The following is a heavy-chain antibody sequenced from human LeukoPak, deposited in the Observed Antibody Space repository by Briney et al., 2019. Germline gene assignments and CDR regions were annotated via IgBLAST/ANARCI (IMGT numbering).Heavy chain of an antibody. V-gene: IGHV4-59*08. CDR3: ARASWPGSYKDSNWFDP. Sequence: SETLSLTCSVSGGSLDPYYWSWIRQPPGKGLEWIGYFFYSGSTNYNPSLKSRVTISVDASKNQFSLKLSSVTAADTAVYYCARASWPGSYKDSNWFDPWGQGTLVTVSS. CDR2: FFYSGST. CDR1: GGSLDPYY. J-gene: IGHJ5*02. D-gene: IGHD3-10*01.